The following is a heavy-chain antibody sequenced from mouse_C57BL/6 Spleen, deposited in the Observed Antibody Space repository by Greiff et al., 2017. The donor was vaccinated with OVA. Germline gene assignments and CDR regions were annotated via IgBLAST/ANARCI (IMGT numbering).Heavy chain of an antibody. Sequence: VQLQQPGAELVKPGASVQLSCKASGYTFTSYWMQWVKQRPGQGLEWIGEIDPSDSYTNYNQKFKGKATFTVDTSSSTAYMQLSSLTSEDSAVYYCARKGISYWGQGTTLTVSS. V-gene: IGHV1-50*01. CDR1: GYTFTSYW. J-gene: IGHJ2*01. CDR2: IDPSDSYT. D-gene: IGHD3-3*01. CDR3: ARKGISY.